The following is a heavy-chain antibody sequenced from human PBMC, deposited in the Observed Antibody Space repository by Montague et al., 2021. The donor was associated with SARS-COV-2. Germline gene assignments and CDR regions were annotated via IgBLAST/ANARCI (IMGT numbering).Heavy chain of an antibody. D-gene: IGHD6-6*01. V-gene: IGHV4-59*01. CDR2: IYYSGST. CDR1: GGSFSPYY. Sequence: SETLSLTCAVYGGSFSPYYWAWIRQSPGKGLEWIGYIYYSGSTNYNPSLKSRVTISVDTSKNQFSLKLSSVTAADTAVYYCARGREYSSSAGFDYWGQGTLVTVSS. J-gene: IGHJ4*02. CDR3: ARGREYSSSAGFDY.